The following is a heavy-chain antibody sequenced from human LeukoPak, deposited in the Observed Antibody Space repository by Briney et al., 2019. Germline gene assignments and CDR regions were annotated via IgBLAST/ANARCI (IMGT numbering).Heavy chain of an antibody. V-gene: IGHV3-11*04. CDR2: ISSSGSTI. CDR1: GFTFSDYY. Sequence: GGSLRLSCAASGFTFSDYYMGWIRQAPGKGLGWVSYISSSGSTIYYADSVKGRFTVSRDNAKNSLYLQMYSLRAEDTAVYYCARDASGVVVDYWYFDLWGRGTLVTVSS. J-gene: IGHJ2*01. CDR3: ARDASGVVVDYWYFDL. D-gene: IGHD2-21*01.